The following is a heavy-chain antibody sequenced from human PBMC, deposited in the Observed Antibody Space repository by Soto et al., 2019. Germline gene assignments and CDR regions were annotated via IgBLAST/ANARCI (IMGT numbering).Heavy chain of an antibody. V-gene: IGHV3-48*01. CDR2: ISSSSSTI. CDR1: GFTFSSYS. J-gene: IGHJ4*02. Sequence: EVQLVESGGGLVQPGGSLRLSCAASGFTFSSYSMNWVRQAPGKGLEWVSYISSSSSTIYYADSVKGRFHISRDNAKNSLYLQMNSLRAEYTAVYYCARGSVLRYFDWLFGFDYWGQGTLVTVSS. D-gene: IGHD3-9*01. CDR3: ARGSVLRYFDWLFGFDY.